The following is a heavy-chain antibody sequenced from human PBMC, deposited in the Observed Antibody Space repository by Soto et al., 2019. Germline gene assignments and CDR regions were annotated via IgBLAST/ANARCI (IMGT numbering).Heavy chain of an antibody. J-gene: IGHJ6*02. CDR3: ARGGGFSPYYYNLDV. D-gene: IGHD2-15*01. CDR2: INPRGGST. CDR1: GYTLNTYY. V-gene: IGHV1-46*02. Sequence: ASVKVSCKASGYTLNTYYMHWVRQAPGQGPEWMGIINPRGGSTTYAQNFQDRVTMTRGTSSSTVYMELSSLRSEDTAVYYCARGGGFSPYYYNLDVWGQGTTVTVSS.